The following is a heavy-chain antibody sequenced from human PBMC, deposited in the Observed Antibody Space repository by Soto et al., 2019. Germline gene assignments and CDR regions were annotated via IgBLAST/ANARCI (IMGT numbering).Heavy chain of an antibody. D-gene: IGHD6-19*01. Sequence: GGSLRLSCAASGFTFSSYGMHWVRQAPGEGLEWVAVISYDGSNKYYADSVKGRFTISRDNSKNTLYLQMNSLRAEDTAVYYCAKGRRPNSSGWGFDPWGQGTLVTVSS. J-gene: IGHJ5*02. CDR1: GFTFSSYG. CDR2: ISYDGSNK. V-gene: IGHV3-30*18. CDR3: AKGRRPNSSGWGFDP.